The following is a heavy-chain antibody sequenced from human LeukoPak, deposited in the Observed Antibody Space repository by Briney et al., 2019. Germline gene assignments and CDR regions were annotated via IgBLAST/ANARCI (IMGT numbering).Heavy chain of an antibody. V-gene: IGHV3-64*01. Sequence: GGSLRLSCAASGFTFSSYAMHWVRQAPGKGLEYVSAISSNGGSTYYANSVKGRFTISRDNSKNTLYLQMGSLRAEDMAVYYCARVSGSGTGRYAFDIWGQGTMVTVSP. J-gene: IGHJ3*02. CDR3: ARVSGSGTGRYAFDI. D-gene: IGHD1-1*01. CDR1: GFTFSSYA. CDR2: ISSNGGST.